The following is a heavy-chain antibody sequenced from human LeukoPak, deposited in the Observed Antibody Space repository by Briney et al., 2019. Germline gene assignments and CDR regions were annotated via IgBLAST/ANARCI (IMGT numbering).Heavy chain of an antibody. D-gene: IGHD5-12*01. V-gene: IGHV4-61*01. J-gene: IGHJ4*02. CDR1: GGSISSSNYY. CDR2: IYYSGST. Sequence: PSETLSLTCTVSGGSISSSNYYWSWIRQPPGKGLEWIGYIYYSGSTNYNPSLKSRVTISVDTSKNQFSLKLSSATAADTAVYYCARAGGGYSGYDFHYWGQGTLVTVSS. CDR3: ARAGGGYSGYDFHY.